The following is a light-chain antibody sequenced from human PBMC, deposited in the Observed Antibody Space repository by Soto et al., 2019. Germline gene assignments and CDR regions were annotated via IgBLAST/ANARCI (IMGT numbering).Light chain of an antibody. V-gene: IGKV3-20*01. CDR1: ESISEDY. CDR3: QQYGRTPGYS. Sequence: EIVLTQSPGTLSLSPGERATLSCRASESISEDYLAWYQQKPGQAPRLVVYGASRRATGIPDRFSGSGSGTDFTLTISRLEPEDFSAYYCQQYGRTPGYSFGQGTKVDIK. CDR2: GAS. J-gene: IGKJ2*01.